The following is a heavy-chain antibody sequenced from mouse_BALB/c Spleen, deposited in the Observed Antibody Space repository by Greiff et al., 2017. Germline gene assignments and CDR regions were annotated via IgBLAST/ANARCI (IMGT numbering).Heavy chain of an antibody. CDR1: GFSLTGYG. Sequence: VKLVESGPGLVAPSQSLSITCTVSGFSLTGYGVNWVRQPPGKGLEWLGMIWGDGSTDYNSALKSRLSISKDNSKSQVFLKMNSLQTDDTARYYCARDRGPFYYYGSSPYAMDYWGQGTSVTVSS. J-gene: IGHJ4*01. CDR3: ARDRGPFYYYGSSPYAMDY. CDR2: IWGDGST. D-gene: IGHD1-1*01. V-gene: IGHV2-6-7*01.